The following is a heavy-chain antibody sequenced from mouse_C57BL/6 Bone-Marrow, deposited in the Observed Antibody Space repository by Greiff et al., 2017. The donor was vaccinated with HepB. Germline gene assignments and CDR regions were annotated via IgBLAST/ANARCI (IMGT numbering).Heavy chain of an antibody. J-gene: IGHJ3*01. D-gene: IGHD1-1*01. Sequence: VQGVESGPELVKPGASVKISCKASGYAFSSSWTNWVKQRPGKGLEWIGRIYPGDGDTNYNGKFKGKATLTADKSSSTAYMQLSSLTSEDSAVYFCARPHYYGRAAWFAYWGQGTLVTVSA. CDR1: GYAFSSSW. CDR3: ARPHYYGRAAWFAY. V-gene: IGHV1-82*01. CDR2: IYPGDGDT.